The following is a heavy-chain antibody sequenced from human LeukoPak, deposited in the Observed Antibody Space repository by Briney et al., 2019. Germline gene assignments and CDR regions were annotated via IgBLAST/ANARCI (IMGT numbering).Heavy chain of an antibody. CDR1: GGSISSGSYY. D-gene: IGHD2-2*01. J-gene: IGHJ6*03. Sequence: SQTLSLTCTVSGGSISSGSYYWSWIRQPAGKGLEWIGRIYTSGSTNYNPSLKSRVTISVDTSKNQFSLKLSSVTAADTAVYYCARDRFVVVPARPKGYYMDVWGKGTTVTVSS. V-gene: IGHV4-61*02. CDR3: ARDRFVVVPARPKGYYMDV. CDR2: IYTSGST.